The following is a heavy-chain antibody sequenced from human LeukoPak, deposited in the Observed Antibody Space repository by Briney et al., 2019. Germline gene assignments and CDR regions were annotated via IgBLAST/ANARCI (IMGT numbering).Heavy chain of an antibody. J-gene: IGHJ4*02. Sequence: GGSLRLSCAASGFTFSTYAMNWVRQAPAKGLEWVSTIGGGGPTTDCADSVKDRFTTSRDNSKNTLYLQMNSLRAEDTAVYFCARGFLGGTDQYFDSWGQGTLVTVSS. CDR2: IGGGGPTT. CDR3: ARGFLGGTDQYFDS. CDR1: GFTFSTYA. D-gene: IGHD6-19*01. V-gene: IGHV3-23*01.